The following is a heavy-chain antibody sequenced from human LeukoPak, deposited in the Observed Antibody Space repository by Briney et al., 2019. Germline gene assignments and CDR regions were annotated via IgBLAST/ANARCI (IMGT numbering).Heavy chain of an antibody. J-gene: IGHJ5*02. Sequence: SETLSLTCTVSGGSISGYYWSWIRQPPGKGLEWIGYIYYSGSTNYNPSLKSRVTISVDTSKNQFSLKLSSVTAADTAVYYCARDGIGSGSYFFWFDPWGQGTLVTVSS. CDR1: GGSISGYY. V-gene: IGHV4-59*01. D-gene: IGHD3-10*01. CDR3: ARDGIGSGSYFFWFDP. CDR2: IYYSGST.